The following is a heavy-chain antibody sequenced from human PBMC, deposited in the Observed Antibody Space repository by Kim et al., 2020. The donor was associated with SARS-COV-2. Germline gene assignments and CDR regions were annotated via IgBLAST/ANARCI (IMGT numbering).Heavy chain of an antibody. J-gene: IGHJ6*02. V-gene: IGHV3-21*01. D-gene: IGHD6-13*01. CDR1: GFTFSSYS. CDR3: ARDQGAAAFRMDV. CDR2: ISSSSSYI. Sequence: GGSLRLSCAASGFTFSSYSMNWVRQAPGKGLEWVSSISSSSSYIYYADSVKGRFTISRDNAKNSLYLQMNSLRAEDTAVYYCARDQGAAAFRMDVWGQGTTVTVSS.